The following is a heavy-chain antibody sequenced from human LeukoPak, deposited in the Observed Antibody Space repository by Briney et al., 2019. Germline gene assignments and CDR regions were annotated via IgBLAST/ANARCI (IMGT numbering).Heavy chain of an antibody. Sequence: SETLSLTCTVSGGSISSSSYYWGWIRQRPGKGLEWIGYIYYSGSTYYNPSLKSRVTISVDTSKNQFSLKLSSVTAADTAVYYCARARAMVRGIIIFRWFDPWGQGTLVTVSS. D-gene: IGHD3-10*01. J-gene: IGHJ5*02. CDR1: GGSISSSSYY. CDR2: IYYSGST. CDR3: ARARAMVRGIIIFRWFDP. V-gene: IGHV4-31*03.